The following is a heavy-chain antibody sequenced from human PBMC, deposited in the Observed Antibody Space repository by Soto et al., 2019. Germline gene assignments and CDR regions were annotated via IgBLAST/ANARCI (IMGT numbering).Heavy chain of an antibody. CDR1: GFTFSSFA. J-gene: IGHJ4*02. Sequence: QVQLVESGGGVLQPGRSLRLSCAASGFTFSSFAMHGVRQAPGKGLEWVAFISYDGSNTYYADSVKGRVTISRDNSKKTVYLEINSLRAEDTAVYHCAKDLTLGIVGAWGHYFEYWGQGTLVTVSS. CDR3: AKDLTLGIVGAWGHYFEY. CDR2: ISYDGSNT. D-gene: IGHD1-26*01. V-gene: IGHV3-30-3*01.